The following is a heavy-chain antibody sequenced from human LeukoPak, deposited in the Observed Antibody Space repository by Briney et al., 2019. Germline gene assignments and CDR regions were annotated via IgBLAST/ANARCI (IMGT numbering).Heavy chain of an antibody. Sequence: GGSLRLSCAASGFXFSSYAISWVRQAPGKELEWVSGMSGSGSSTYYADTVKGRFTISRDNSKNTLYMQMNSLRAEDTAVYYCAKDGSSWYVDYFDDWGQGTLVTVSS. V-gene: IGHV3-23*01. CDR2: MSGSGSST. CDR1: GFXFSSYA. J-gene: IGHJ4*02. D-gene: IGHD6-13*01. CDR3: AKDGSSWYVDYFDD.